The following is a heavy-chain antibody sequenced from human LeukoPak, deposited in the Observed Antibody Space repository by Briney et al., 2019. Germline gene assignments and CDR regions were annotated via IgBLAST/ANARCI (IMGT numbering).Heavy chain of an antibody. CDR2: FHTSGST. Sequence: PSETLSLTCNVSGISISSYYWSWIRQPAGKGLEWIGRFHTSGSTNYNPSLKSRVTMSVDTSKNQFSLKLSSVTAADTAVYYCARDQYYYDSSGYLTFDYWGQGTLVTVSS. CDR1: GISISSYY. V-gene: IGHV4-4*07. CDR3: ARDQYYYDSSGYLTFDY. D-gene: IGHD3-22*01. J-gene: IGHJ4*02.